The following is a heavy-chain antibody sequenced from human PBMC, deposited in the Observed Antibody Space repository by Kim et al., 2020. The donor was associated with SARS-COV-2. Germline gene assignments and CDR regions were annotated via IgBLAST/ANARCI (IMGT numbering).Heavy chain of an antibody. CDR3: ARTIAAAGFYWYFDL. Sequence: DSVKGRFTISRDNAKNSLYLQMNSLRAEDTAVYYCARTIAAAGFYWYFDLWGRGTLVIVSS. J-gene: IGHJ2*01. V-gene: IGHV3-7*04. D-gene: IGHD6-13*01.